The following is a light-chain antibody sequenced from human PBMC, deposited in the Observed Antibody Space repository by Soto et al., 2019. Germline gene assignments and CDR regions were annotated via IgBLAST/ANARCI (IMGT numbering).Light chain of an antibody. CDR3: SSYTNSNNFEV. J-gene: IGLJ1*01. V-gene: IGLV2-8*01. CDR2: AVS. Sequence: QSALTQPPSASGSPGQSVTISCTGTSSDVGGYNYVSWYQQHPGKAPKLMIYAVSKRPSGVPDRFSGSKSGNTASLTVSGLQAEDEADYYCSSYTNSNNFEVFGTGTKVTV. CDR1: SSDVGGYNY.